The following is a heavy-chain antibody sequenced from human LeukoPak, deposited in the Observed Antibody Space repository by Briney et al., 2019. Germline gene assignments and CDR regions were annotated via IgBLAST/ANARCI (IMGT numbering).Heavy chain of an antibody. CDR3: ARSNSGYDQSGPDY. V-gene: IGHV1-2*04. Sequence: GASVKVSCKASGYLFSSYYMHWVRQAPGQGLEWMGWINPNSGGTNYAQKFQGWVTMTRDTSISTAYMELSRLRSDDTAVYYCARSNSGYDQSGPDYWGQGTLVTVSS. CDR2: INPNSGGT. J-gene: IGHJ4*02. CDR1: GYLFSSYY. D-gene: IGHD5-12*01.